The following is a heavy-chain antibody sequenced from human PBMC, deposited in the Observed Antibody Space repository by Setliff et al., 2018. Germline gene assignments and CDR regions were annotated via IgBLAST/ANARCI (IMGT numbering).Heavy chain of an antibody. D-gene: IGHD1-26*01. CDR1: GDSISSGDYF. CDR3: AREVGTSTSSDAFDV. Sequence: PSETLSLTCTVSGDSISSGDYFWSWIRQPPGKGLEWIAYIYHSGSAYYNPSLKSRVTMSVDTSKNQFSLHLTSVTAADTAVYYCAREVGTSTSSDAFDVWGPGMMVTVSS. V-gene: IGHV4-30-4*08. CDR2: IYHSGSA. J-gene: IGHJ3*01.